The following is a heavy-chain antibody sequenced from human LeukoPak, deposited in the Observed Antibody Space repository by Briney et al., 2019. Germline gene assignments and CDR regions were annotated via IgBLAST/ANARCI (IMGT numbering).Heavy chain of an antibody. CDR3: AKARGEEYGDYPSGVDY. Sequence: GGSLRLSCAASGFTFSSYAMSWVRQAPGKGLECVSVISGGSTYYADSVKGRFTISRDNSKNTLYLQMNSLRAEDTAVYYCAKARGEEYGDYPSGVDYWGQGTLVTVSS. D-gene: IGHD4-17*01. V-gene: IGHV3-23*01. CDR2: ISGGST. CDR1: GFTFSSYA. J-gene: IGHJ4*02.